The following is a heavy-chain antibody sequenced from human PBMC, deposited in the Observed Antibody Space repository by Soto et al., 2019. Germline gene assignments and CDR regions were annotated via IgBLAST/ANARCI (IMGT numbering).Heavy chain of an antibody. V-gene: IGHV6-1*01. CDR1: GDSVSSNSAA. CDR3: AREELSGYDSLSRFDY. CDR2: TYYRSKWYN. D-gene: IGHD5-12*01. J-gene: IGHJ4*02. Sequence: SQTLSLTCAISGDSVSSNSAAWNWIRQSPSRGLEWLGRTYYRSKWYNDYAVSVKSRITINPDTSKNQFSLQLNSVTPEDTAVYYCAREELSGYDSLSRFDYWGQRTLVTVSS.